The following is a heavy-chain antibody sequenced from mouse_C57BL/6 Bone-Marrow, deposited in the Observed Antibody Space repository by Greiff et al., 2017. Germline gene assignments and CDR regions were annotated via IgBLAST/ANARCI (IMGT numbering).Heavy chain of an antibody. CDR1: GFTFSDFY. CDR2: SRHTANDYTT. J-gene: IGHJ3*01. CDR3: ARDAGDGGFAY. V-gene: IGHV7-1*01. Sequence: VKLLEPGGGLVQPGRSLRLSCATSGFTFSDFYMEWVRQAPGKGLEWIAASRHTANDYTTEYSATVKGQFIVSRDTSQSILYLQINALRAEDTAVYYCARDAGDGGFAYWGQGTLVTVSA.